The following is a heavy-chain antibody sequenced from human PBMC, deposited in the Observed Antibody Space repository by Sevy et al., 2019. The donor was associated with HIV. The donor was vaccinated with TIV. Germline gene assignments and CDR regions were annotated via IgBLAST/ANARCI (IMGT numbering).Heavy chain of an antibody. CDR3: ARDPCSGGSCFPGAFDI. CDR2: ISYDGSNK. CDR1: GFTFSSYA. Sequence: GGSLRLSCAASGFTFSSYAMHWVRQAPGKGLEWVAVISYDGSNKYYADSVKGRFTISRDNSKNTLYLQMNSLRAEDTAVYYCARDPCSGGSCFPGAFDIWGQGTMVTVSS. V-gene: IGHV3-30-3*01. D-gene: IGHD2-15*01. J-gene: IGHJ3*02.